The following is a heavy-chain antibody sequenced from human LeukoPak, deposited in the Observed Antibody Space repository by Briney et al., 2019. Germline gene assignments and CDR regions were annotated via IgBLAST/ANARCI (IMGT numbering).Heavy chain of an antibody. V-gene: IGHV3-23*01. CDR2: ISGSGGST. Sequence: GGSLRLSCAASGFTFSSYAMSWVRQAPGKGLERVSGISGSGGSTYYADSVKGRFTISRDNSKNTLYLQMNSLRAGDTAVYYCAKGLCGDCYSANYWGQGTLVTVSS. D-gene: IGHD2-21*02. CDR1: GFTFSSYA. CDR3: AKGLCGDCYSANY. J-gene: IGHJ4*02.